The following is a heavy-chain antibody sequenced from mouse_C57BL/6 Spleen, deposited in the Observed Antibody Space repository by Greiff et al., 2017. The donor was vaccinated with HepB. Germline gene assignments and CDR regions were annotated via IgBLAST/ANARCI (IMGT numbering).Heavy chain of an antibody. CDR1: GYTFSSYG. Sequence: QVQLQQSGAELARPGASVKLSCKASGYTFSSYGISWVKQRTGQGLEWIGEIYPRSGNTYYNEKFKGKATLTADKSSSTAYMELRSLTSEDSAVYFCGRDEIYSKDFDYWGQGTTLTVSS. J-gene: IGHJ2*01. V-gene: IGHV1-81*01. CDR2: IYPRSGNT. D-gene: IGHD2-5*01. CDR3: GRDEIYSKDFDY.